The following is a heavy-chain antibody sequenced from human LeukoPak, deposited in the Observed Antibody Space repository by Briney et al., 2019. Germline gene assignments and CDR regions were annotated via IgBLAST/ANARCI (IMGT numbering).Heavy chain of an antibody. V-gene: IGHV1-2*02. CDR2: INPHNGDT. Sequence: GVSVKVSCKASRYTFIGYYLHWVRQAPGQGLEWMGWINPHNGDTNYAQKFQGRVTMTRDTSITTAYMELSRLKSDDTAVYYCATVRDIVVGGGPYYFDYWGQGTLVTVSS. CDR1: RYTFIGYY. CDR3: ATVRDIVVGGGPYYFDY. D-gene: IGHD2-15*01. J-gene: IGHJ4*02.